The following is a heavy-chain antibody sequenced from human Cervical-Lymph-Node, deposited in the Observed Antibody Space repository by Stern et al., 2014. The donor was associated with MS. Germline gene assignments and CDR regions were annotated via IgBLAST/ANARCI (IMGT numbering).Heavy chain of an antibody. CDR3: AKTVVPAAQNRFYYYYGMDV. V-gene: IGHV3-23*04. CDR1: GFTFSTFA. Sequence: MPLVESGGGLEQPGGSLRLSCAASGFTFSTFAMNWVRQAPGKGLEWVSAISGSGGSTNYADSVKGRFTISRDNSKNTLYLQMNSLRAEDTALYYCAKTVVPAAQNRFYYYYGMDVWGQGTTVTVSS. D-gene: IGHD2-2*01. CDR2: ISGSGGST. J-gene: IGHJ6*02.